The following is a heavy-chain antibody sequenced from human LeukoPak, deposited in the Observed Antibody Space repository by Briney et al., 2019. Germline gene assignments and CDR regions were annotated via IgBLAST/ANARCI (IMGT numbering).Heavy chain of an antibody. J-gene: IGHJ4*02. Sequence: KPSETLSLTCTVSGGSISSGGYEWSWIRQPPGKGLEWIGYIYHSGSTYYNPSLKSRVTISVDRSKNQFPLKLSSVTAADTAVYYCARGTLAVAGMSFDYWGQGTLVTVSS. CDR1: GGSISSGGYE. D-gene: IGHD6-19*01. V-gene: IGHV4-30-2*01. CDR3: ARGTLAVAGMSFDY. CDR2: IYHSGST.